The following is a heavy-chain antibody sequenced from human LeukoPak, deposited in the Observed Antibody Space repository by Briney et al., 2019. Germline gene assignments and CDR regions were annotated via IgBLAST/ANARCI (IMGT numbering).Heavy chain of an antibody. CDR3: ARDWVSGYCSSTSCELNEWYFDY. CDR2: ISTYNGDT. V-gene: IGHV1-18*01. CDR1: GYTFTSYG. J-gene: IGHJ4*02. D-gene: IGHD2-2*01. Sequence: ASVKVSCKASGYTFTSYGISWVRQAPGQGLEWMGWISTYNGDTNYAQKLQGRVTMTTDTSTNTAYMELRSLRSDDTAVYYCARDWVSGYCSSTSCELNEWYFDYWGQGTLVTVSS.